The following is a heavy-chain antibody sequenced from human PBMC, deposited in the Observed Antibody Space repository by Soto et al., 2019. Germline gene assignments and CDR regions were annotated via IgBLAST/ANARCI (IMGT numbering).Heavy chain of an antibody. CDR2: INPNSGGT. V-gene: IGHV1-2*04. D-gene: IGHD6-6*01. CDR1: GYTFTGYY. J-gene: IGHJ6*02. CDR3: ARDIGSSSGYYYYYGMDV. Sequence: ASVKVSCKASGYTFTGYYMHWVRQAPGQGLEWMGWINPNSGGTNYAQKFQGWVTMTRDTSISTAYMELSRLRSDDTAVYYCARDIGSSSGYYYYYGMDVWGQGTTVTVS.